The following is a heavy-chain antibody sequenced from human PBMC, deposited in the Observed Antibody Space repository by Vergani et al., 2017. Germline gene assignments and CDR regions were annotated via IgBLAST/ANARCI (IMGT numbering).Heavy chain of an antibody. CDR3: ARQVAVAGKWWGPYYYYGMDV. CDR2: IYAGDSDV. D-gene: IGHD6-19*01. J-gene: IGHJ6*02. V-gene: IGHV5-51*01. Sequence: EVQLVQSGAEVKKPGESLKISCQGSGYSITNYWIAWVRQRPGKGLEWMGIIYAGDSDVRYSPSFQGQVTMSADKSISTAYLQWSSLKASDTAMYYCARQVAVAGKWWGPYYYYGMDVWGQGTTVTVSS. CDR1: GYSITNYW.